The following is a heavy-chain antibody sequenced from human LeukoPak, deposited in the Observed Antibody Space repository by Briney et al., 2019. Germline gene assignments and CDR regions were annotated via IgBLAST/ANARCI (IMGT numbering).Heavy chain of an antibody. D-gene: IGHD3-3*01. V-gene: IGHV2-5*01. Sequence: SGPTLVKPTQTLTLTCTFSGFSLSTTGVGVGWIRQPPGQALEWLALIYWNDDKRYSPSLRSRLTITKDTSKNQVVLTITNLDPVDTATYYCAHRTFYDFWSGSWGQGTLVTVSS. CDR1: GFSLSTTGVG. J-gene: IGHJ4*02. CDR2: IYWNDDK. CDR3: AHRTFYDFWSGS.